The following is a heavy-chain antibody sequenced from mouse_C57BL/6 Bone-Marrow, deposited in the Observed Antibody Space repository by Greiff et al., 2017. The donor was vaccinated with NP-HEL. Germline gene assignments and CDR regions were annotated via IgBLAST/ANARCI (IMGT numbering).Heavy chain of an antibody. J-gene: IGHJ1*03. V-gene: IGHV1-72*01. CDR3: ARYNYDSGGWYFDV. Sequence: QVQLKEPGADLVKPGASVKLSCKASGYTFTSYCMHWVKQRPGRGLEWIGRIDPNSGGTKFNEKFKTKATLTVDKPSSTAYMQLSSLTSEDSAVYYCARYNYDSGGWYFDVWGTGTTVTGSS. D-gene: IGHD1-1*01. CDR1: GYTFTSYC. CDR2: IDPNSGGT.